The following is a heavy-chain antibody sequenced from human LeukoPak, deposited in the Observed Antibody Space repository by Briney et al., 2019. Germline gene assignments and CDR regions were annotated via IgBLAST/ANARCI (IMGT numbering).Heavy chain of an antibody. CDR2: ISGSGFST. CDR3: TTDSSPTFYYDSSAYYAAFDI. V-gene: IGHV3-23*01. D-gene: IGHD3-22*01. J-gene: IGHJ3*02. Sequence: GGSLRLSCAASAFTFGSYGMSWVRQAPGKGLKWVSAISGSGFSTYYADSVKGRFTISRDNAKNSLYLQMNSLKTEDTAVYYCTTDSSPTFYYDSSAYYAAFDIWGQGTMVTVSS. CDR1: AFTFGSYG.